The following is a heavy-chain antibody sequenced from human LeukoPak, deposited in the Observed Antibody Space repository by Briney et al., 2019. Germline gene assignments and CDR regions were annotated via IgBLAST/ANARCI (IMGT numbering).Heavy chain of an antibody. CDR2: IKQDGSEK. J-gene: IGHJ4*02. CDR1: GFTFSNYW. Sequence: PGGSLRLSCAASGFTFSNYWMSWVRQAPGKGLKWVANIKQDGSEKYYVDSVKGRFTISRENAKNSLYLQMNSLRAGDTAVYYCARGGSCYSPGCTPLDYWGQGNPGHRLL. V-gene: IGHV3-7*02. CDR3: ARGGSCYSPGCTPLDY. D-gene: IGHD2-15*01.